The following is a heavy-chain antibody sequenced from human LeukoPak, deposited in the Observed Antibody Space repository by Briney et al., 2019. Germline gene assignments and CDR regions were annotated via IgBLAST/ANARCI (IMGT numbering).Heavy chain of an antibody. CDR2: IHHSGST. D-gene: IGHD5-12*01. Sequence: SQTLSLTCSVSGASISSGSGNYYCYWVRQPPGKGLEWVGYIHHSGSTYYNPSLKSRVTISVDRSKNQFSLKLTSVTAADTAVYYCARGGSGYDSDYWGQGTPVTVSS. CDR1: GASISSGSGNYY. J-gene: IGHJ4*02. CDR3: ARGGSGYDSDY. V-gene: IGHV4-30-2*01.